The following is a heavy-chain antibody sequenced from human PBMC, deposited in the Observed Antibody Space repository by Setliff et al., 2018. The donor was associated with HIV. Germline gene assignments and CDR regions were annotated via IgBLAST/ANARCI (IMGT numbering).Heavy chain of an antibody. CDR2: IYYSGST. V-gene: IGHV4-30-4*08. D-gene: IGHD3-16*01. Sequence: PSETLSLTCTVFGGSISGSNYYWGWIRRPPGKGLEWIGYIYYSGSTYYNPSLKSRVTISIDTSKNQFSLKLTSVIAADTAVYYCARLGDYYYMDVWGKGTTVTVSS. J-gene: IGHJ6*03. CDR3: ARLGDYYYMDV. CDR1: GGSISGSNYY.